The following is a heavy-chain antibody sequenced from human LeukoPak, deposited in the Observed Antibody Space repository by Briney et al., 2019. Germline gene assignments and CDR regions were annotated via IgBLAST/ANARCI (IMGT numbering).Heavy chain of an antibody. CDR3: ATEQQLVRGFDY. Sequence: ASVKVSCKVSGYTLTELSMHWVRQAPGKGLEWMGGFDPEDGETIYAQKFQGRVTMTEDTSTDTAYMELSSLRSEDTAVYYCATEQQLVRGFDYWGRGTLVTVSS. CDR1: GYTLTELS. CDR2: FDPEDGET. V-gene: IGHV1-24*01. J-gene: IGHJ4*02. D-gene: IGHD6-13*01.